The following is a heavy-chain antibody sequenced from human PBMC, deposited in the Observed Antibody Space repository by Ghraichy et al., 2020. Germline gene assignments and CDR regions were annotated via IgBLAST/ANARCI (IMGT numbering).Heavy chain of an antibody. CDR3: ARDPDIVVVPAAAPLFDP. CDR2: ISSSSSYI. D-gene: IGHD2-2*01. Sequence: GESLNTSCAASGFTFSSYSMNWVRQAPGKGLEWVSSISSSSSYIYYADSVKGRFTISRDNAKNSLYLQMNSLRAEDTAVYYCARDPDIVVVPAAAPLFDPWGQGTLVTVSS. J-gene: IGHJ5*02. CDR1: GFTFSSYS. V-gene: IGHV3-21*01.